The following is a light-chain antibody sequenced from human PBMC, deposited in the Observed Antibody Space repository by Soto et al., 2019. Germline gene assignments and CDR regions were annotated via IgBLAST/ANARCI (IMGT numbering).Light chain of an antibody. CDR3: CSYAGSSLFAL. CDR1: SSDVGRYNL. J-gene: IGLJ2*01. V-gene: IGLV2-23*02. Sequence: QSALTQPASVSGSPGQSITISCTGTSSDVGRYNLVSWYQHHPGKALKLMIYEDSQRPLGVSNRFSGSKSGNTASLTISGLQAEDDADYYCCSYAGSSLFALFGGGTKLTVL. CDR2: EDS.